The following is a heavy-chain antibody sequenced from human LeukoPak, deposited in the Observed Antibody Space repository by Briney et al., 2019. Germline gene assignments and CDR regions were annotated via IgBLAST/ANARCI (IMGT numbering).Heavy chain of an antibody. CDR3: ARPTYGAAEF. J-gene: IGHJ4*02. D-gene: IGHD4/OR15-4a*01. CDR2: INPSGGST. Sequence: ASVKVSCKASGYIFTSYYMHWVRQAPGQGLEWMGIINPSGGSTIYSQKFQGRVTMTTDMSTSTVYMELTSLRSDDTAVYYCARPTYGAAEFWGQGTLVTVSS. V-gene: IGHV1-46*01. CDR1: GYIFTSYY.